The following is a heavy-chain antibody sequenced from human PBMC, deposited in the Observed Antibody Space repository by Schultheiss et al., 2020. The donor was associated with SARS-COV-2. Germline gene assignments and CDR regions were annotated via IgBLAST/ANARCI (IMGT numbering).Heavy chain of an antibody. J-gene: IGHJ4*02. CDR1: GYTFTTYA. Sequence: ASVKVSCKTSGYTFTTYAISWVRQAPGQGLEWMGWINGYNGNTYYAQKFQGRVTMTRDTSISTAYMELSRLRSDDTAVYYCARDPYYDFWSGKEPHFDYWGQGTLVTVSS. D-gene: IGHD3-3*01. V-gene: IGHV1-18*01. CDR3: ARDPYYDFWSGKEPHFDY. CDR2: INGYNGNT.